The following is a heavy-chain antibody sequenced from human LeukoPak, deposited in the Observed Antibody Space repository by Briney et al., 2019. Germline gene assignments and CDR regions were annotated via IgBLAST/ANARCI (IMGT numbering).Heavy chain of an antibody. CDR2: ISASSNYI. Sequence: GGSLRLSCAASGLTFNSYAMTWVRQAPGKGLKWVSFISASSNYIYYADSVKGRFTISRDNAQNSLYLQMNSLRAEDTAVYFCARVVNGYVDYWGQGTLVTVSS. D-gene: IGHD2-8*01. CDR3: ARVVNGYVDY. J-gene: IGHJ4*02. V-gene: IGHV3-21*06. CDR1: GLTFNSYA.